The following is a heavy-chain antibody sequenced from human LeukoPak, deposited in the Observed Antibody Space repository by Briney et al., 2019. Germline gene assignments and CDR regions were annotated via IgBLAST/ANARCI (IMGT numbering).Heavy chain of an antibody. CDR1: GFTFTTYW. J-gene: IGHJ6*02. Sequence: GGSLRLSCAASGFTFTTYWMLWVRQAPGKGLVWVSHINRDGSITSYADSVKGRFTISRDNAKNTLYLQMNSLRAEDTAVYYCARDAVDTANAVWGQGTTVTVSS. V-gene: IGHV3-74*01. D-gene: IGHD5-18*01. CDR3: ARDAVDTANAV. CDR2: INRDGSIT.